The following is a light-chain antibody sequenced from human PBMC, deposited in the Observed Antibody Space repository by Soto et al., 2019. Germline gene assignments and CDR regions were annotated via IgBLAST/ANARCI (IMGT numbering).Light chain of an antibody. Sequence: DIQMTQSPSTLSASVGDRVTITCRASQSIRNYLNWYQQKPGKAPKLLIYDASNLETGVQSRFSGSGAGTDFTFTISSLQPEDIATDYCQQYDNRTLTFGGGTKVDIK. CDR2: DAS. V-gene: IGKV1-33*01. J-gene: IGKJ4*01. CDR1: QSIRNY. CDR3: QQYDNRTLT.